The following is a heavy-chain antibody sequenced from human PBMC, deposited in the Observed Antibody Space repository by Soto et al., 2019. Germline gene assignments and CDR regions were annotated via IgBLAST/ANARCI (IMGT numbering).Heavy chain of an antibody. J-gene: IGHJ6*02. V-gene: IGHV1-46*01. CDR1: KYTFSNYY. CDR2: INPNGGST. CDR3: ARLRFLGSYGLDL. D-gene: IGHD3-3*01. Sequence: ASVKVSCKASKYTFSNYYIHWVRQAPGQGLEWMGIINPNGGSTSYARQFQGRVNMTRDSSTSAVYMEVSRLRSEDTAVYYCARLRFLGSYGLDLWGQGTTVTVSS.